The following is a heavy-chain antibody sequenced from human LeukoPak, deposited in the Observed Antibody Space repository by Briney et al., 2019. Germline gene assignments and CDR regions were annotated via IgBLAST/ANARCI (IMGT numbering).Heavy chain of an antibody. CDR2: ISSSGSTI. V-gene: IGHV3-11*01. Sequence: PGVSLRLSCAASGFTFSDYYMSWIRQAPGKGLEWVSYISSSGSTIYYADSVKGRFTISRDNAKNSLYLQMNSLRAEDTAVYYCARGYCSSTSCSQGDWFDPWGQGTLVTVSS. D-gene: IGHD2-2*01. CDR1: GFTFSDYY. CDR3: ARGYCSSTSCSQGDWFDP. J-gene: IGHJ5*02.